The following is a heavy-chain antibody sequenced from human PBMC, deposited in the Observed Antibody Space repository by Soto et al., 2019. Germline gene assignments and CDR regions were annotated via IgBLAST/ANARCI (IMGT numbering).Heavy chain of an antibody. V-gene: IGHV4-30-4*01. CDR2: IYYSGST. Sequence: SETLSLTCTVFGGSISSGDYCWSWIRQPPGKGLEWIGYIYYSGSTYYNPSLKSRVTISVDTSKNQFSLKLSSVTAADTAVYYCARVGGFGATTIDYWGQGTLVTVSS. J-gene: IGHJ4*02. CDR1: GGSISSGDYC. CDR3: ARVGGFGATTIDY. D-gene: IGHD3-10*01.